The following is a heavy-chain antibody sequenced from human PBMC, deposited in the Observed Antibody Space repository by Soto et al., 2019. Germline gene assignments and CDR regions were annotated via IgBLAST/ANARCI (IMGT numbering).Heavy chain of an antibody. CDR1: GFTFRSNA. D-gene: IGHD3-22*01. Sequence: GSLRLSCAASGFTFRSNAMSWVRRAPGKGLEWVSAISGSGGSTYYEDSVKDRFTISRDNSKNTLYLQMNSLRAEDTAVYYCAKDFSRDYDSSGYLPWGQGTLVTVSS. CDR3: AKDFSRDYDSSGYLP. CDR2: ISGSGGST. V-gene: IGHV3-23*01. J-gene: IGHJ5*02.